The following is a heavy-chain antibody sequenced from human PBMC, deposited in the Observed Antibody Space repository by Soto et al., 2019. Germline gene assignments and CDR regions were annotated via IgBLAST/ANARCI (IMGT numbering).Heavy chain of an antibody. V-gene: IGHV1-46*01. CDR2: INPGGGRT. CDR3: ARGPSCGGDCYLFDY. D-gene: IGHD2-21*02. CDR1: GYTFTSYY. Sequence: QVQLVQSGAEVTKPGASVKLSCKASGYTFTSYYIHWVRQAPGQGLEWVAMINPGGGRTKNAQMFQGRVTLTRHTSTGTVGMELSSLTSADTAVYYCARGPSCGGDCYLFDYWGQGALVTVSS. J-gene: IGHJ4*02.